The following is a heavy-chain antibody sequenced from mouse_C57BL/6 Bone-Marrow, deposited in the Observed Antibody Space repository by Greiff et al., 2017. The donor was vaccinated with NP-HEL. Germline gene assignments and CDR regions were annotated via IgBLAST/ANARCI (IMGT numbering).Heavy chain of an antibody. J-gene: IGHJ2*01. D-gene: IGHD4-1*01. V-gene: IGHV5-9*01. CDR2: ISGGGGNT. CDR1: GFTFSSYT. Sequence: EVQGVESGGGLVKPGGSLKLSCAASGFTFSSYTMSWVRQTPEKRLEWVATISGGGGNTYYPDSVKGRFTISRDNAKNTLYLQMSSLRSEDTALYYCARKRNWAYYFDYWGQGTTLTVSS. CDR3: ARKRNWAYYFDY.